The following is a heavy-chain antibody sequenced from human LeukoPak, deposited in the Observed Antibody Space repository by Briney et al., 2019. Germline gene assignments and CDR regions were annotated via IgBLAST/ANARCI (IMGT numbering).Heavy chain of an antibody. D-gene: IGHD3-22*01. V-gene: IGHV1-69*05. CDR3: ARGYYYDSSGYFSHFDY. CDR1: GGTFSSYA. CDR2: IIPIFGTA. Sequence: SVKVSCKASGGTFSSYAISWVRQAPGQGLEWMGGIIPIFGTANYAQKFQGRVTITTDESTITAYMELSSLRSEDTAVYYCARGYYYDSSGYFSHFDYWGQGTLVTVSS. J-gene: IGHJ4*02.